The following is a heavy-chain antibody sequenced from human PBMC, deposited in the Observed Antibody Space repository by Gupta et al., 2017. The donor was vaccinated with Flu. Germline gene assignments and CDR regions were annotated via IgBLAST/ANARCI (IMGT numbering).Heavy chain of an antibody. CDR3: AKDSGHDSGYDLDF. D-gene: IGHD5-12*01. J-gene: IGHJ4*02. V-gene: IGHV3-30*02. Sequence: YAASLKGRFTISRDNSKDTLYLEMNSLRGEDGAVYYCAKDSGHDSGYDLDFWGQGTLVTVSS.